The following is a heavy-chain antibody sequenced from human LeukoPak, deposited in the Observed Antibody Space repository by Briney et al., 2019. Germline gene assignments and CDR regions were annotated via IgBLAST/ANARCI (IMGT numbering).Heavy chain of an antibody. D-gene: IGHD3-16*02. V-gene: IGHV4-59*01. CDR3: ARVMITFGGVIGHFDY. CDR2: IYYSGST. CDR1: GGSFSGYY. Sequence: TSETLSLTCAVYGGSFSGYYWSWIRQPPGKGLEWIGYIYYSGSTNYNPSLKSRVTISVDTSKNQFSLKLSSVTAADTAVYYCARVMITFGGVIGHFDYWGQGTLVTVSS. J-gene: IGHJ4*02.